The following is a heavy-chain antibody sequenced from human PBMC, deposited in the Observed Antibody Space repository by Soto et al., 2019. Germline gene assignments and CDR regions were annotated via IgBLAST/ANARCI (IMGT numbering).Heavy chain of an antibody. CDR2: IYWDDDK. V-gene: IGHV2-5*02. D-gene: IGHD3-3*01. Sequence: QITLKESGPTLVNPTQTLTLTCTFSGFSLSTSGVGVGWIRQPPGKALEWLALIYWDDDKRYSPSLKSRLTITKDTSKNQVVLTMTNMDPVDTATYYCARSDYDFWSGFRFRWFDPWGQGTLVTVSS. J-gene: IGHJ5*02. CDR1: GFSLSTSGVG. CDR3: ARSDYDFWSGFRFRWFDP.